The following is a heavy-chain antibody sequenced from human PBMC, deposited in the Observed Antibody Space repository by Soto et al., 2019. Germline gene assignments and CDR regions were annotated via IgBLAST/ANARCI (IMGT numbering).Heavy chain of an antibody. J-gene: IGHJ4*02. V-gene: IGHV3-33*01. D-gene: IGHD3-22*01. Sequence: GGSLRLSCAASGFTFSSYGMHWVRQAPGKGLEWVAVIWYDGSNKYYADSVKGRFTISRDSSKNTLYLQMNTLRAEDTAVYYCVREKVTMIVGFYYFDLWGQGTRVTVSS. CDR3: VREKVTMIVGFYYFDL. CDR1: GFTFSSYG. CDR2: IWYDGSNK.